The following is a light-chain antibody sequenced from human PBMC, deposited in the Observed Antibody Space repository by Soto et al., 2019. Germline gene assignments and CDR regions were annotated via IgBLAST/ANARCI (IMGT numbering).Light chain of an antibody. CDR2: SNT. Sequence: QSVLTQPPSASGTPGQRVTISCSGSNSNIESNTVNWYQQLPGTAPKLLIYSNTQRPSGVPDRFSGSKSGTSASLAISGLQSDDEADYYCAAWDDSLNGHVVFGGGTKLTVL. J-gene: IGLJ2*01. CDR3: AAWDDSLNGHVV. V-gene: IGLV1-44*01. CDR1: NSNIESNT.